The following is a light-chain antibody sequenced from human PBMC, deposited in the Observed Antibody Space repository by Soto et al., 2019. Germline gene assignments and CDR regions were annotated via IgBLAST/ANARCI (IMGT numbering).Light chain of an antibody. Sequence: DIQMTQSPSTLSASMGDMVTITCRASQSVSRELAWYQHKPGKAPKHLIYRASLLESGVPSRFSGSGSGTEFSLTISGLQTDDFATYYWLQYVAYPYTFGGGTRVE. CDR2: RAS. V-gene: IGKV1-5*03. J-gene: IGKJ4*01. CDR1: QSVSRE. CDR3: LQYVAYPYT.